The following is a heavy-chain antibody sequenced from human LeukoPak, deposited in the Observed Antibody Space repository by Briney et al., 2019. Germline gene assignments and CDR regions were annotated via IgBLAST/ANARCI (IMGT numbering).Heavy chain of an antibody. Sequence: GGSLRLSCAASGFILSDHYIDWVRQAPGKGLEWVGRTRNKANSYTTEYAASVKGRFTISRDDPKNLLYLQMNRLKSEDTAVYYCGRSGRYRPSDLWGQGTLVTVSS. D-gene: IGHD1-26*01. V-gene: IGHV3-72*01. CDR3: GRSGRYRPSDL. CDR1: GFILSDHY. J-gene: IGHJ5*02. CDR2: TRNKANSYTT.